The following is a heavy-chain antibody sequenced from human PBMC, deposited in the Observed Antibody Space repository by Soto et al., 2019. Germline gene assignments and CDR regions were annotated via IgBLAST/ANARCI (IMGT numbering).Heavy chain of an antibody. Sequence: SETLSLTCAVYGGSFSGYYWSWIRQPPGKGLEWIGEINHSGSTNYNPSLKSRVPISVDTSKNQFSLKLSSVTAADTAVYYCARPGTPYCSSTSCYAVDQRPRDNWFDPWGQGTLVTVSS. CDR2: INHSGST. CDR3: ARPGTPYCSSTSCYAVDQRPRDNWFDP. V-gene: IGHV4-34*01. J-gene: IGHJ5*02. CDR1: GGSFSGYY. D-gene: IGHD2-2*01.